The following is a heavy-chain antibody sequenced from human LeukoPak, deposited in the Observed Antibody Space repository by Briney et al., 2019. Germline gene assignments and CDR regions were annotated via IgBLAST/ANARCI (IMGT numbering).Heavy chain of an antibody. CDR1: GFTFSSYG. V-gene: IGHV3-30*18. D-gene: IGHD3-3*01. Sequence: WRSLRLSCAASGFTFSSYGMHWVRQAPGKGLEWVAVISYDGSNKYYADSVKGRFTISRDNSKNTLYLQMNSLRAEDTAVYYCAKTHQYDFWSGFYYYYGMDVWGQGTTVTVSS. CDR2: ISYDGSNK. J-gene: IGHJ6*02. CDR3: AKTHQYDFWSGFYYYYGMDV.